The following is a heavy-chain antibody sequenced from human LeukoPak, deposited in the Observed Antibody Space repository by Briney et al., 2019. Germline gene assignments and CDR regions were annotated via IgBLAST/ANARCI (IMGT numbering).Heavy chain of an antibody. J-gene: IGHJ4*02. D-gene: IGHD3-22*01. CDR2: IYTSGST. Sequence: SETLSLTCTVSGGSISSYYWSWIRQPAGKGLEWIGRIYTSGSTNYNPSLKSRVTMSVDTSKNQFSLKLSSVTAADTAVYYCARGGSPRYYYDSSGYYYFDYWGQGTLVTVSS. V-gene: IGHV4-4*07. CDR3: ARGGSPRYYYDSSGYYYFDY. CDR1: GGSISSYY.